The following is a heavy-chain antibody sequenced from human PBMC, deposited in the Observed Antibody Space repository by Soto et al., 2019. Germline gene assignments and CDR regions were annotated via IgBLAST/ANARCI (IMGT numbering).Heavy chain of an antibody. CDR2: IGTTDRIK. V-gene: IGHV3-11*01. J-gene: IGHJ4*02. D-gene: IGHD4-17*01. CDR1: GFTFSDHY. CDR3: AKLRSTTVGCDY. Sequence: QVQLVESGGALVKPGGSLRLSCVVSGFTFSDHYMSWIRQAPGKGLEWISYIGTTDRIKYYDESVKGRFTISRDNARNSLYLEMNSLTAEDTATYYCAKLRSTTVGCDYWGQGTLVTVSP.